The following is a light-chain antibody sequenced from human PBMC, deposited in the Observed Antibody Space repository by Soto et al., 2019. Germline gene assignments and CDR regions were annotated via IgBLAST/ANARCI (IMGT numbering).Light chain of an antibody. CDR1: SSDVGGYNY. Sequence: QSALTQPRSVSRSPGQSVTISCTGTSSDVGGYNYVSWYQQYPGKAPKLMIYDVSKRPSGVPDRFSGSKSGNTASLTISELQAEDEADYYCYSYAGSYTFYVFGTGTKVTVL. V-gene: IGLV2-11*01. CDR2: DVS. J-gene: IGLJ1*01. CDR3: YSYAGSYTFYV.